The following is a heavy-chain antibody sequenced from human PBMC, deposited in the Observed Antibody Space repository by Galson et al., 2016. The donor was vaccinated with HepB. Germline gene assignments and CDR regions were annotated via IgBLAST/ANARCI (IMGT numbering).Heavy chain of an antibody. V-gene: IGHV1-18*04. CDR1: GYTFTSYG. J-gene: IGHJ4*02. D-gene: IGHD6-19*01. CDR3: ARDPASSFSGWFPVRY. Sequence: QSGAEVKKPGASVKVSCKASGYTFTSYGITWVRQAPGKGLEWMGWISAYNGNTNYAQKLQGRVTMTTDTSTSTAYMELRSLRSDDTAVYFCARDPASSFSGWFPVRYWGQGTLVTVSS. CDR2: ISAYNGNT.